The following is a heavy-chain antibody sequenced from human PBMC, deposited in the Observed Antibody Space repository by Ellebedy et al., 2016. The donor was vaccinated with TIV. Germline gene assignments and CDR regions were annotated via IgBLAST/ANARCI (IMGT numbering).Heavy chain of an antibody. CDR3: ARGWFGSGMGV. V-gene: IGHV6-1*01. D-gene: IGHD3-10*01. CDR1: GDSVSTDIG. Sequence: SQTLSLTCVISGDSVSTDIGWNWIRQFPSRGLEWLGRTYYRSKWNNDYAVSLKSRITINPDTSKNRFSLQFNSVTPEDTAVYYCARGWFGSGMGVWGQGTTVTVSS. J-gene: IGHJ6*02. CDR2: TYYRSKWNN.